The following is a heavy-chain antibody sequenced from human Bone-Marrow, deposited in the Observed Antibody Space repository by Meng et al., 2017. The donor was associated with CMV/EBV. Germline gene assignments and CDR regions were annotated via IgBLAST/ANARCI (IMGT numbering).Heavy chain of an antibody. CDR2: VDPEDGET. Sequence: ASVKVSCKASGYTFTGYYMHWVQQAPGKGLEWMGLVDPEDGETIYAEKFQGRVTITADTSTDTAYMELSSLRSEDTAVYYCATGRGSLADYWGQGTLVTVSS. CDR3: ATGRGSLADY. J-gene: IGHJ4*02. V-gene: IGHV1-69-2*01. CDR1: GYTFTGYY. D-gene: IGHD3-10*01.